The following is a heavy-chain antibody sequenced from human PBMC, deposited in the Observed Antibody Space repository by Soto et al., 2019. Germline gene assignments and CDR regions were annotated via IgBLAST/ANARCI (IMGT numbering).Heavy chain of an antibody. CDR2: ISAYNGNT. V-gene: IGHV1-18*01. Sequence: ASVKVSCKASGYTFTSYGISWVRQAPGQGLEWMGWISAYNGNTNYAQKLQGRVTMTTDTSTSTAYMELRSLRSDDTAVYYCARVGAVAGTKLTRFDYWGQGTLVTVSS. CDR3: ARVGAVAGTKLTRFDY. CDR1: GYTFTSYG. D-gene: IGHD6-19*01. J-gene: IGHJ4*02.